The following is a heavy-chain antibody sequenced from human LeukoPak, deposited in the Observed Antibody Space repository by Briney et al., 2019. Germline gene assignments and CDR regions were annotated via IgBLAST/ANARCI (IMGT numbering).Heavy chain of an antibody. V-gene: IGHV4-30-4*07. CDR2: IYYSGST. D-gene: IGHD4-17*01. Sequence: SETLSLTCAVSGGSISSGGYSWSWIRQPPGKGLEWIGYIYYSGSTYYNPSLKSRVTISVDTSKNQFSLKLSSVTAADTAVYYCARGRYGDYESASAYLWGQGTMVTVSS. CDR1: GGSISSGGYS. J-gene: IGHJ3*01. CDR3: ARGRYGDYESASAYL.